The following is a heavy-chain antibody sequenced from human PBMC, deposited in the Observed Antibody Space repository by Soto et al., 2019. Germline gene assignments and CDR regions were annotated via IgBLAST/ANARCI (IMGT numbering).Heavy chain of an antibody. CDR3: ATRSPAFDP. D-gene: IGHD3-3*02. J-gene: IGHJ5*02. CDR2: ITTDKGKT. Sequence: ASVKVSCKTSGYTFTTYGISWVRQAPGQGLEWMGWITTDKGKTTYAQKFQGRVTMTTDTSTSTAYMELRSLRSDDTAVYYCATRSPAFDPWGQGTLVTVSS. V-gene: IGHV1-18*01. CDR1: GYTFTTYG.